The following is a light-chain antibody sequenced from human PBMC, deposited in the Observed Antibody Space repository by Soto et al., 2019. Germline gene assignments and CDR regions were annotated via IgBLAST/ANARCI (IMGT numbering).Light chain of an antibody. CDR1: NIGSKS. Sequence: SYELTQPPSVSVAPGKTARITCGGNNIGSKSGHWYQQKPGQAPVLVIYYDSDRPSGIPERFSGSNSGNTATLTISRVEAGDEADYYCQVWDSSSDHPCVVFGGGTKLTVL. V-gene: IGLV3-21*04. CDR3: QVWDSSSDHPCVV. J-gene: IGLJ2*01. CDR2: YDS.